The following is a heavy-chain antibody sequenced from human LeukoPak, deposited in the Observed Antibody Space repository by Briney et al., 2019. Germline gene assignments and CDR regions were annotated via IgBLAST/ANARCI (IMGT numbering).Heavy chain of an antibody. Sequence: ASVKVSCKASGYTFTTYYVHWVRQAPGQGLEWMGIINPSGGSTTYAQKFRGRLTMTRDMSTSTVYMELSSLRSEDTAVYYCARGSRPVYNLLTGRRYFDYWGQGTLLTVSS. CDR1: GYTFTTYY. D-gene: IGHD3-9*01. CDR2: INPSGGST. CDR3: ARGSRPVYNLLTGRRYFDY. V-gene: IGHV1-46*01. J-gene: IGHJ4*02.